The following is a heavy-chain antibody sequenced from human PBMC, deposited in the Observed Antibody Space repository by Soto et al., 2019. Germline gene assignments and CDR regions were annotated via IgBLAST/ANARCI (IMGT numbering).Heavy chain of an antibody. CDR1: RFSFSDYY. CDR2: ISSSGTTI. J-gene: IGHJ4*02. CDR3: ASQDVVGATSRY. Sequence: VGSLRLSCAASRFSFSDYYMTWIRQAPGKGLESVSYISSSGTTIFYADSVKGRFTISRDNAKKSLYLQMNSLRAEDTAVYYCASQDVVGATSRYWGQGTLVTVSS. V-gene: IGHV3-11*01. D-gene: IGHD1-26*01.